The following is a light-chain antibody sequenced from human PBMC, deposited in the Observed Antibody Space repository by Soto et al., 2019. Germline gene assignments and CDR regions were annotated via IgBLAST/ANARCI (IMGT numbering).Light chain of an antibody. J-gene: IGKJ1*01. Sequence: AIQLTQSPSSLSASVGDRVTITCRASQGISSALAWYQQKPGKAPKLLIYDASSLHSGVPSRFSGSGSGTEFTLTITSLQPDDFATYYCQHYNPYSGPFGQGTKVDIK. CDR2: DAS. V-gene: IGKV1-13*02. CDR1: QGISSA. CDR3: QHYNPYSGP.